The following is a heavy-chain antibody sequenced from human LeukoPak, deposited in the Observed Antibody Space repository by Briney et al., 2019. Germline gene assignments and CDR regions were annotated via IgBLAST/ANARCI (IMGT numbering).Heavy chain of an antibody. D-gene: IGHD6-19*01. Sequence: GGSLRLSCAASGFTYSSHGMHWVRQAPGKGLEWVTVISYDGSNKYYADSVKGRFTISRDNSKNTLYLQMNSLRAEDTAVYYCAKEVRRQWLDAFDIWGQGTMVTVSS. V-gene: IGHV3-30*18. CDR3: AKEVRRQWLDAFDI. J-gene: IGHJ3*02. CDR2: ISYDGSNK. CDR1: GFTYSSHG.